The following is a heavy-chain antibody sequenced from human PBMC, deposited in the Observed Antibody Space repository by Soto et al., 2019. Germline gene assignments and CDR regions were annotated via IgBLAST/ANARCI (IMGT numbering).Heavy chain of an antibody. CDR3: ARMVRGGRGLDP. V-gene: IGHV4-31*11. CDR1: GASISSGGYY. D-gene: IGHD3-10*01. CDR2: IYHSGDT. J-gene: IGHJ5*02. Sequence: QVQLQESGPGLVKPAQTLSLTCAVSGASISSGGYYWMWVRQHPGKGLEWVGHIYHSGDTYHKPCLKSRLTISVNTSKNQFTLNLASATAADTAVYYFARMVRGGRGLDPWGQGTLVSVSS.